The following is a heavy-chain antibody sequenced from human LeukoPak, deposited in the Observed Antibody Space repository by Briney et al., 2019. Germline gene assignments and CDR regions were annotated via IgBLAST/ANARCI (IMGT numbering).Heavy chain of an antibody. V-gene: IGHV1-2*02. Sequence: ASVKVSCKASGYTFTGYYMHWVRQAPGQGLEWMGWINPNSGGTNYAQKVQGRVTMTRDTAISTDYMELSRLRSDDTTVYYCARDNSSSWYSTEYYYYYMDVWGKGTTVTVSS. D-gene: IGHD6-13*01. CDR1: GYTFTGYY. J-gene: IGHJ6*03. CDR3: ARDNSSSWYSTEYYYYYMDV. CDR2: INPNSGGT.